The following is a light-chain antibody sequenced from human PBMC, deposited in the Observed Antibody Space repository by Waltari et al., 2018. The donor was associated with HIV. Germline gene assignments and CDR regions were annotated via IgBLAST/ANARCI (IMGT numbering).Light chain of an antibody. CDR2: SNN. J-gene: IGLJ2*01. V-gene: IGLV1-44*01. CDR3: AAWDDTLNGL. CDR1: TSTIGTNN. Sequence: QSALTLPPSASETPALTVTIPSSATTSTIGTNNVNWYQQFPGAAPKLLIYSNNQRPSGVPARFSGSKSGTSASLAISGLQSEDEADYFCAAWDDTLNGLFGGGTKLTVL.